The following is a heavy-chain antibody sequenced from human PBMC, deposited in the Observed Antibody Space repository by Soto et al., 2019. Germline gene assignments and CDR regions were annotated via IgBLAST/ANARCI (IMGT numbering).Heavy chain of an antibody. J-gene: IGHJ6*02. CDR3: ARDPGIIAAAGTHYYYYYGMDV. CDR1: GGTFSSYA. CDR2: IIPIFGTA. V-gene: IGHV1-69*13. D-gene: IGHD6-13*01. Sequence: ASVKVSCKASGGTFSSYAISWVRQAPGQGLEWMGGIIPIFGTANYAQKFQGRVTITADESTSTAYMELSSLRSEDTAVYYCARDPGIIAAAGTHYYYYYGMDVWGQGTTVTVSS.